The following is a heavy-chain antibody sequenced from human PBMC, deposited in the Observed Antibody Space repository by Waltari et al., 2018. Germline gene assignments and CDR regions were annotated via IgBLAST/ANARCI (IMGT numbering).Heavy chain of an antibody. CDR3: ARAPRYDFWSGYAHWYFDL. CDR1: GGSFSGYY. V-gene: IGHV4-34*01. CDR2: INHSGST. J-gene: IGHJ2*01. Sequence: QVQLQQWGAGLLKPSETLSLTCAVYGGSFSGYYWSWIRPPPGKGLEWIGEINHSGSTNYNPSLKSRVTISVDTSKNQFSLKLSSVTAADTAVYYCARAPRYDFWSGYAHWYFDLWGRGTLVTVSS. D-gene: IGHD3-3*01.